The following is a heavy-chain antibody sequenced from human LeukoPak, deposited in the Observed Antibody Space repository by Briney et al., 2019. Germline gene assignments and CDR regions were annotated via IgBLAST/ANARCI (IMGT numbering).Heavy chain of an antibody. D-gene: IGHD3-22*01. J-gene: IGHJ4*02. V-gene: IGHV4-59*08. CDR2: IYYSGST. Sequence: SETPSLTCTVSGGSISSYYWSWIRQPPGKGLEWIGYIYYSGSTNYNPSLKSRVTISVDTSKNQFSLKLSSVTAADTAVYYCARHHSYDSSGYYYFDYWGQGTLVTVSS. CDR3: ARHHSYDSSGYYYFDY. CDR1: GGSISSYY.